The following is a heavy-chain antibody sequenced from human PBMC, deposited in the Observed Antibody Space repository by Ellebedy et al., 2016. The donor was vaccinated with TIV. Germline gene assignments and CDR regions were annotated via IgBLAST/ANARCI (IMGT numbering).Heavy chain of an antibody. D-gene: IGHD1-1*01. Sequence: GESLKISCQGSGYSFPSYWINWVRQTPEKGMEWMGKIDPSDSSTTYSPSFSGRVTVSADKSRNIVHLQWNSLETSDTAMYHCARQDRGTWHHIDYWGRGTVVTVSS. CDR2: IDPSDSST. CDR1: GYSFPSYW. V-gene: IGHV5-10-1*01. J-gene: IGHJ4*02. CDR3: ARQDRGTWHHIDY.